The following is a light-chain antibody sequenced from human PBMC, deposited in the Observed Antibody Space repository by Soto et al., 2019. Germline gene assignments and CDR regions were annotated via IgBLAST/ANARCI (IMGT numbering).Light chain of an antibody. J-gene: IGLJ1*01. CDR2: DVS. CDR1: SSDVGGYNY. Sequence: QSVVTQPSSVSGSPGQSITMSCTGTSSDVGGYNYVSWYQQHPGKAPKLMIYDVSNRPSGVSNRFSGSKSGNTTSLTISGLQAEDEADYYCNSYTSSSTYVFGTGTKVTVL. V-gene: IGLV2-14*01. CDR3: NSYTSSSTYV.